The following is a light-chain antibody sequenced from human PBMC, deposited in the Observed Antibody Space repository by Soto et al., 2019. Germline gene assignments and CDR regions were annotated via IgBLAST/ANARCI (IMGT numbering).Light chain of an antibody. V-gene: IGKV1-33*01. J-gene: IGKJ4*01. CDR1: HDISNY. CDR2: DAS. Sequence: DIQLTQSPSSLSASVGDRVTITCQASHDISNYLTWYQQKPGKAPKLLIYDASNLETGVPSRFSGSGSGTDFTFTISSLQPEDIATYYCQQYYNLPLTFGGGTKVEIK. CDR3: QQYYNLPLT.